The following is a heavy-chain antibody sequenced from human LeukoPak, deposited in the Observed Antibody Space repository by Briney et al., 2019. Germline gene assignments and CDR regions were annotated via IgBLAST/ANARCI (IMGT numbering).Heavy chain of an antibody. V-gene: IGHV3-30*02. CDR1: GFTFSSYG. J-gene: IGHJ4*02. Sequence: GGSLRLSCAASGFTFSSYGMHWVRQAPGKGLEWVAVIWYDGSNKYYADSVKGRFTISRDNSKNTLYLQMNSLRAEDTAVYNCAKVLTSSWGYFDSWGQGTLVTVSS. CDR3: AKVLTSSWGYFDS. D-gene: IGHD6-13*01. CDR2: IWYDGSNK.